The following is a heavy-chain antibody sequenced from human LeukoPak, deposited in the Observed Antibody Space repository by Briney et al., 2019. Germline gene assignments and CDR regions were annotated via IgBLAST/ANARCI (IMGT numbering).Heavy chain of an antibody. CDR1: GFTFSTYA. CDR2: ISGSGGST. J-gene: IGHJ6*03. V-gene: IGHV3-23*01. D-gene: IGHD2/OR15-2a*01. CDR3: AKDQSSIFSVYYMDV. Sequence: GGSLRLSCAASGFTFSTYAMSWVRQAPGKGLEWVSVISGSGGSTYYADSVKGRFTISRDNSKNTLYLQMNSLRAEDTAVYYCAKDQSSIFSVYYMDVWGKGTTVTVSS.